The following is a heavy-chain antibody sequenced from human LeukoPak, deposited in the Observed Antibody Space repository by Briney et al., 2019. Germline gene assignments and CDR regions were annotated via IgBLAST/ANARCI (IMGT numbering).Heavy chain of an antibody. Sequence: GGSLRLSCAASGFTFSSYSMNWVRQAPGKGLEWVSSISSSSSYIYYADSVKGRFTISRDNAKNSLYLQMNSLRAEDTAVYYCAREGVRGVIISPVGPIDYWGQGTLVTVSS. V-gene: IGHV3-21*01. CDR1: GFTFSSYS. CDR2: ISSSSSYI. D-gene: IGHD3-10*01. J-gene: IGHJ4*02. CDR3: AREGVRGVIISPVGPIDY.